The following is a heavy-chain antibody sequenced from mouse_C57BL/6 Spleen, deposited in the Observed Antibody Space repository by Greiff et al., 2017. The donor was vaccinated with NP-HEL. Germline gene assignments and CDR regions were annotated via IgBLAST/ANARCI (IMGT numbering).Heavy chain of an antibody. Sequence: VKLQQSGAELVRPGTSVKMSCKASGYTFTNYWIGWAKQRPGHGLEWIGDIYPGGGYTNYNEKFKGKATLTADKSSSTAYMQFSSLTSEDSAIYYCARGGDGSSGYFDVWGTGTTVTVSS. J-gene: IGHJ1*03. CDR2: IYPGGGYT. CDR1: GYTFTNYW. V-gene: IGHV1-63*01. CDR3: ARGGDGSSGYFDV. D-gene: IGHD1-1*01.